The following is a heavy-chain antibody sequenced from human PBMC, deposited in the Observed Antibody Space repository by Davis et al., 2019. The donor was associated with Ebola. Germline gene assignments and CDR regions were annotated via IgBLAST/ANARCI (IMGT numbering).Heavy chain of an antibody. J-gene: IGHJ5*02. V-gene: IGHV3-21*01. Sequence: PGGSLRLYCAASGFTFSSYSMNWVRQAPGKGLEWVSSISSSSSYIYYADSVKGRFTISRDNAKNSLYLKMNSLRAEDTAVYYCARDALSYTSSWTGWFDPWGQGTLVTVSS. D-gene: IGHD6-13*01. CDR1: GFTFSSYS. CDR2: ISSSSSYI. CDR3: ARDALSYTSSWTGWFDP.